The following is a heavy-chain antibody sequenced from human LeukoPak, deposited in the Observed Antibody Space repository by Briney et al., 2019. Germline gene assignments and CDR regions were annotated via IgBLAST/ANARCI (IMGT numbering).Heavy chain of an antibody. J-gene: IGHJ4*02. D-gene: IGHD3-10*01. CDR2: ISYDGSNK. CDR1: GFTFSNYG. Sequence: QPGGSLRLSCAASGFTFSNYGMHWVRQAPGKGLEWVALISYDGSNKYYADSVKGRFTISSDNSKNTLYLQMISLRAEDTAVYYCANYGSVSYFAYWGQGTLVTVSS. V-gene: IGHV3-30*18. CDR3: ANYGSVSYFAY.